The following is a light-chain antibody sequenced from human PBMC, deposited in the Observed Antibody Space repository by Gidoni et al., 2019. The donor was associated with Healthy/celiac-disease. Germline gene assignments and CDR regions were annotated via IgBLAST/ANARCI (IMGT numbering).Light chain of an antibody. CDR3: QQSNNWPRT. V-gene: IGKV3-15*01. CDR2: GAS. J-gene: IGKJ1*01. CDR1: QSISSN. Sequence: EIVMTQSPATLSVSPGDRATLSCRASQSISSNLDWYQQKPGKAPKLLIYGASTRATGIPARFSGSGSGTEFTLTISSLQSEDFAAYYCQQSNNWPRTFGEGTKVEIK.